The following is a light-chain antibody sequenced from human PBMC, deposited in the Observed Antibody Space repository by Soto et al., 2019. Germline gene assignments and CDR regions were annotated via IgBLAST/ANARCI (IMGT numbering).Light chain of an antibody. CDR2: ATS. V-gene: IGKV1-27*01. CDR3: QKYNSAPLT. J-gene: IGKJ4*01. Sequence: DVQMTKPPSSLSAFEGAGVPIICRASKGFAPYLAWFQQKPGKFPNFLIYATSTLQSGVPSRFSGSGSGTDFTLTITSLQPEDVATYYCQKYNSAPLTFGGGTKVEIK. CDR1: KGFAPY.